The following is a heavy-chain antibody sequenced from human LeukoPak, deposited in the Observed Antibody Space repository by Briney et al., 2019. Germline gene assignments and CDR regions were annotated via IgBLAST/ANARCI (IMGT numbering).Heavy chain of an antibody. CDR3: ARGSWSSSIDY. CDR2: IYYRGST. D-gene: IGHD6-6*01. V-gene: IGHV4-30-4*01. Sequence: SETLSLTCTVSGGSISSGDYYWSWIRQPPGKGLEWIGYIYYRGSTYYNPSLKSRLTISVDTSKNQFSLRLSSVTAADTAVYYCARGSWSSSIDYWGQGTLVTVS. J-gene: IGHJ4*02. CDR1: GGSISSGDYY.